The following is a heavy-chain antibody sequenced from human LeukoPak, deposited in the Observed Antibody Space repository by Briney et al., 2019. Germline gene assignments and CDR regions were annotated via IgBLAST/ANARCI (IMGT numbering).Heavy chain of an antibody. D-gene: IGHD5-12*01. CDR3: AKSGYSGYDQYLSY. CDR2: INSSGDNT. J-gene: IGHJ4*02. Sequence: GGSLRLSCAASGFTFDDYAMHWVRQAPGKGLEWVSTINSSGDNTYYADSVKGRFTISRDNSKNTLYLQMNSLRAEDTAVYYCAKSGYSGYDQYLSYWGQGTLVTVSS. CDR1: GFTFDDYA. V-gene: IGHV3-23*01.